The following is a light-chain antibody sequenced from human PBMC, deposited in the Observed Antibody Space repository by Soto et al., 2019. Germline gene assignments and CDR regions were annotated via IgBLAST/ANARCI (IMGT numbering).Light chain of an antibody. J-gene: IGLJ2*01. CDR3: SSYTTSTTVV. V-gene: IGLV2-14*01. Sequence: QSALTQPASVSGSPGQSITISCTRTSSDVGGYNHVSWYKQHPGKAPKLMMSEVSKRPSGVSDRFSGSKSGNTASLTISGLQAEDEADYYCSSYTTSTTVVFGGGTKLTVL. CDR1: SSDVGGYNH. CDR2: EVS.